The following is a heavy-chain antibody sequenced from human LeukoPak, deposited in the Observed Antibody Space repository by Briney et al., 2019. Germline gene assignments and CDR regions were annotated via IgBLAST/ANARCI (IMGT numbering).Heavy chain of an antibody. CDR3: VRSAVRPDNWFDP. Sequence: GGSLRLSCAASGFIFSNYDMNWVRQAPGKGLEWVSVISDSGGNTYYADSVKGRFTISRDNSNNMLYLQMNSLRAEDTAVYLCVRSAVRPDNWFDPWGQGTLVTVSS. V-gene: IGHV3-23*01. CDR2: ISDSGGNT. D-gene: IGHD4-11*01. CDR1: GFIFSNYD. J-gene: IGHJ5*02.